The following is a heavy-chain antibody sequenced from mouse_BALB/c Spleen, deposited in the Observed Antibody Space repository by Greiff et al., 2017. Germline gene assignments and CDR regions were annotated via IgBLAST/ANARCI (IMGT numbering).Heavy chain of an antibody. V-gene: IGHV1-7*01. CDR3: ARGGRAFAY. CDR1: GYTFTSYW. Sequence: VQLQQSGAELAKPGASVKMSCKASGYTFTSYWMHWVKQRPGQGLEWIGYINPSTGYTEYNQKFKDKATLTADKSSSTAYMQLSSLTSEDSAVYYCARGGRAFAYWGQGTLVTVSA. CDR2: INPSTGYT. J-gene: IGHJ3*01. D-gene: IGHD3-1*01.